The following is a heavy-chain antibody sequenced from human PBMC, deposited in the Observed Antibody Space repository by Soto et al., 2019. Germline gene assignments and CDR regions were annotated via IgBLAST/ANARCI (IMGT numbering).Heavy chain of an antibody. V-gene: IGHV4-30-2*01. D-gene: IGHD3-3*01. J-gene: IGHJ6*02. CDR2: IYQSGST. CDR3: ARAYYDFWTSYHYGMDV. Sequence: QLQLQESGSGLVKPSQTLSLTCAVSGVSISSDGYSWSWIRQPPGKGLEWIGFIYQSGSTYYNPSLKXRXTXSXXRSKDQFSLKPTSVTAADTAVYYCARAYYDFWTSYHYGMDVWGQGTTVTVSS. CDR1: GVSISSDGYS.